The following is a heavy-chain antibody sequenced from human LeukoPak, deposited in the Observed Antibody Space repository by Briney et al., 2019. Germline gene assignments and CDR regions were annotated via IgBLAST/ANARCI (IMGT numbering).Heavy chain of an antibody. D-gene: IGHD6-19*01. Sequence: GGSLRLSCAASGFIFSQYSMNWVRQAPGKGLEWVSHLRSSSETFYADSVKGRFTISRDNARNLMYLQMNNLRGEDTAIYYCARDAGNSGFGCDLWGQGTLVTVSS. J-gene: IGHJ5*02. V-gene: IGHV3-48*01. CDR3: ARDAGNSGFGCDL. CDR1: GFIFSQYS. CDR2: LRSSSET.